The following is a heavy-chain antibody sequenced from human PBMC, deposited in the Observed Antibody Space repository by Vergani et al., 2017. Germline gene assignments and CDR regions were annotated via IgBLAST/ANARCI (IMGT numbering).Heavy chain of an antibody. Sequence: EVQLVESGGGLVQPGGSLRLSCAASGFTFSSYSMNWVRQAPGKGLEWVSYISSSSTIYYADSVKGRFTISRDNAKNSLYLQMNSLRAEDTAVYYCARDGLSGSYPDYWGQGTLVTVSS. CDR2: ISSSSTI. D-gene: IGHD1-26*01. V-gene: IGHV3-48*04. CDR3: ARDGLSGSYPDY. CDR1: GFTFSSYS. J-gene: IGHJ4*02.